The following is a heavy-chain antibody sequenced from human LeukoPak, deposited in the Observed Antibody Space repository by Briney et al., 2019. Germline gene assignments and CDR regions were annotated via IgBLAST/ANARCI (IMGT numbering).Heavy chain of an antibody. D-gene: IGHD3-10*01. CDR3: AKEVSGGFYAPFDY. CDR2: ISGSGGST. Sequence: SGGSLRLSCSASVFTFSSYAMSWVRQAPGKGLEWVSAISGSGGSTYYADSVKGRFTISRDNSKNTLYLQMNSLRAEDTAVYYCAKEVSGGFYAPFDYWGQGTLVTVSS. CDR1: VFTFSSYA. V-gene: IGHV3-23*01. J-gene: IGHJ4*02.